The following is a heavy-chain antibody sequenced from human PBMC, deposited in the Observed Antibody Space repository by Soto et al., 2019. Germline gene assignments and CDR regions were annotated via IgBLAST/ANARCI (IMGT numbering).Heavy chain of an antibody. CDR3: ARLGGYYQAFDN. J-gene: IGHJ4*02. CDR2: IYYTGST. D-gene: IGHD3-22*01. V-gene: IGHV4-59*08. Sequence: QPPGKGLEWVGYIYYTGSTKYNPSLKSRVTISVDTSKNQVSLKLTSVTAADTAVYYCARLGGYYQAFDNWGQGTLVTVSS.